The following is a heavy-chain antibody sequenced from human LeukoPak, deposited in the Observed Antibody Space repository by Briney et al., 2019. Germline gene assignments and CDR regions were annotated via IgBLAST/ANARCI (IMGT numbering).Heavy chain of an antibody. D-gene: IGHD2-21*02. V-gene: IGHV1-2*02. CDR1: GYTFTGYY. CDR2: ISPNSGGT. CDR3: AREPTENYVGDCYHLDY. Sequence: ASVKVFCKASGYTFTGYYLHWARQAPGQGLEWMGWISPNSGGTNYAQKFQGRVTLTRDTSISTAYMELIRLRSDDTAVYYCAREPTENYVGDCYHLDYCGQGTLVTVSS. J-gene: IGHJ4*02.